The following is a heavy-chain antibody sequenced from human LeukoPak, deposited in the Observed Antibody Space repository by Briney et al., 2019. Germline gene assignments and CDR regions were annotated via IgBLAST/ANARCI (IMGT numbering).Heavy chain of an antibody. CDR1: GFTFSSYW. D-gene: IGHD2-15*01. Sequence: GGSLRLSCAASGFTFSSYWMSWVRQAPGKGLEWVASINHNGNVNYYVDSVKGRFTISRDNAKNSLYLQMSNLRAEDTAVYFCARGGGSDVWGQGATVTVSS. CDR2: INHNGNVN. J-gene: IGHJ6*02. V-gene: IGHV3-7*03. CDR3: ARGGGSDV.